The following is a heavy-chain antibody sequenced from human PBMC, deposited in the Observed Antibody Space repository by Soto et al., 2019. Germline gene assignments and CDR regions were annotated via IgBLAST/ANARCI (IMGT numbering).Heavy chain of an antibody. CDR2: ISGSGGGA. D-gene: IGHD6-13*01. V-gene: IGHV3-23*01. CDR3: AKEGASSWYFFDY. Sequence: GSLRLCGAASGFTVNRCALNLISKTPGKGLEWVSTISGSGGGAYYADSVKGRFTISRDNSKNTLYLQMNSLRAEDTAIYYCAKEGASSWYFFDYWGQGTLVTVSS. CDR1: GFTVNRCA. J-gene: IGHJ4*02.